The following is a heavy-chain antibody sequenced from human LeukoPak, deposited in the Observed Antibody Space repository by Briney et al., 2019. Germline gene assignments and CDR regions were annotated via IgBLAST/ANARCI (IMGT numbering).Heavy chain of an antibody. CDR1: GFSFSSYA. CDR2: ISGSGGST. Sequence: GGSLRLSCAASGFSFSSYAMSWVRQAPGKGLEWVSAISGSGGSTHYADSVKGRFTISRDNSKNTLYLQMNSLRAEDTAVYYCAKAPTYYYGSGSYSVLNYWGQGTLVTVSS. V-gene: IGHV3-23*01. CDR3: AKAPTYYYGSGSYSVLNY. D-gene: IGHD3-10*01. J-gene: IGHJ4*02.